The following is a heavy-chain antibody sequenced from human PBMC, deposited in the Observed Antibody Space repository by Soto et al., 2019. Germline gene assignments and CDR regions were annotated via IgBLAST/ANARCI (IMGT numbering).Heavy chain of an antibody. Sequence: GASLKISCNGSGYCFTSYWIGWVRQMPGKGLEWMGIIYPGDSDTRYSPSFQGQVTISADKSISTAYLQWSSLKASDTAMYYCVSGSGSYYNYYYYYGMDVWGQGTTVTVSS. V-gene: IGHV5-51*01. CDR1: GYCFTSYW. CDR3: VSGSGSYYNYYYYYGMDV. J-gene: IGHJ6*02. CDR2: IYPGDSDT. D-gene: IGHD3-10*01.